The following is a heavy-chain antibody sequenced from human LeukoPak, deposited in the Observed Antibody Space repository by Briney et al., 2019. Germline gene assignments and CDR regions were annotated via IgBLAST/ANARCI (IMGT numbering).Heavy chain of an antibody. CDR2: ISSGSSYI. Sequence: GGSLRLSCAASGFTFSTYSMNWVRQAPGKGLEWVSSISSGSSYIYYADSVKGRFTISRDNAKSSLYLQMNSLRAEDTAVYYCARVTTTVTKAFDYWGQGTLVTVSS. J-gene: IGHJ4*02. V-gene: IGHV3-21*01. CDR3: ARVTTTVTKAFDY. CDR1: GFTFSTYS. D-gene: IGHD4-17*01.